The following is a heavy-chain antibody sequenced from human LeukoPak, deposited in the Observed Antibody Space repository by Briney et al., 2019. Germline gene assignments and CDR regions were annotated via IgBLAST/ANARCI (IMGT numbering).Heavy chain of an antibody. Sequence: SSETLSLTCAVSGGSISSGGYSWSWIRQPPGKGLEWIGYIYHSGSTYYNPSLKSRVTISVDRSKNQFSLKLSSVTAADTAVYYCARGLYYYDSSGYYYWGQGTLVTVSS. D-gene: IGHD3-22*01. CDR1: GGSISSGGYS. CDR2: IYHSGST. J-gene: IGHJ4*02. V-gene: IGHV4-30-2*01. CDR3: ARGLYYYDSSGYYY.